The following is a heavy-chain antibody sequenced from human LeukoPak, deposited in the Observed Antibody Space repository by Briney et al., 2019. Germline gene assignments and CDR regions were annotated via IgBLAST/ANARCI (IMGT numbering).Heavy chain of an antibody. CDR3: ARDHDYYDSSGYYGY. Sequence: GRSLRLSCAASGFTFSSYAMHWVRQAPGKGLEWVAVISYDGSNKYYADSVKGRFTISRDNSKNTLYLQMNSLRAEDTAVYYCARDHDYYDSSGYYGYWGQGTMVTVSS. D-gene: IGHD3-22*01. V-gene: IGHV3-30*01. CDR1: GFTFSSYA. CDR2: ISYDGSNK. J-gene: IGHJ3*01.